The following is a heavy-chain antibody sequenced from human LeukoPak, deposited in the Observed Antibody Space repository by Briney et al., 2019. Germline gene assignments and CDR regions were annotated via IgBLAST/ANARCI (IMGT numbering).Heavy chain of an antibody. CDR1: GDSISYYY. J-gene: IGHJ4*02. V-gene: IGHV4-59*01. D-gene: IGHD5-18*01. CDR2: IYYSGNT. CDR3: ARVRGYSYDSSDFDY. Sequence: PSETLSLTCTVSGDSISYYYWSWIRQPPGKGLEWIGKIYYSGNTNYNPSLKSRVTISVDTSKNQFSLKLSSVTAADTAVYYRARVRGYSYDSSDFDYWGQGTLVTVSS.